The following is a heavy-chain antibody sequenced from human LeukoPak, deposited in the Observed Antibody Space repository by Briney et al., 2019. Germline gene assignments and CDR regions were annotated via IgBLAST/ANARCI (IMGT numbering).Heavy chain of an antibody. J-gene: IGHJ4*02. Sequence: GGSLRLSCTASGFKFSSFSMNWARQAPGKGLEWLSYISSTSSAIYYADSVKGRFTISRDNAKNSLYLQMDSLRAEDTAIYYCARVIGSYGDSAYWGQGTLVTVTS. CDR1: GFKFSSFS. D-gene: IGHD3-16*01. V-gene: IGHV3-48*04. CDR2: ISSTSSAI. CDR3: ARVIGSYGDSAY.